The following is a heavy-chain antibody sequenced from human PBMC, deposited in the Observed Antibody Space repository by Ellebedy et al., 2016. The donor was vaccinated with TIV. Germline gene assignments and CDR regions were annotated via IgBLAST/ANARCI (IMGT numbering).Heavy chain of an antibody. D-gene: IGHD3-22*01. CDR2: ISWNSGSI. Sequence: SLKISXAASGFTFDDYAMHWVRQAPGKGLEWVSGISWNSGSIGYADSVKGRFTISRDNAKNSLYLQMNSLRAEDTALYYCAKANYYYDSSGYPDYWGQGTLVTVSS. J-gene: IGHJ4*02. V-gene: IGHV3-9*01. CDR3: AKANYYYDSSGYPDY. CDR1: GFTFDDYA.